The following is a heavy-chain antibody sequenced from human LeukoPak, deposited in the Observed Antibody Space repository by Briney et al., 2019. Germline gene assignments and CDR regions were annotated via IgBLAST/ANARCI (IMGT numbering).Heavy chain of an antibody. J-gene: IGHJ4*02. Sequence: AGGSLRLSCAASGFTFSSYAMSWVRQAPGKGLEWVSAISGSGGSTYYADSVKGRFTISRDNSKNTLYLQMNSLRAEDTAVYYCAREGYDYVWGSYRPYYFDYWGQGTLVTVSS. CDR3: AREGYDYVWGSYRPYYFDY. D-gene: IGHD3-16*02. CDR1: GFTFSSYA. V-gene: IGHV3-23*01. CDR2: ISGSGGST.